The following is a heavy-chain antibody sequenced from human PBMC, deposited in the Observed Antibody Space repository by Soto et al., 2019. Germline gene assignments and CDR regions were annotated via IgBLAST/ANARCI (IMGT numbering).Heavy chain of an antibody. Sequence: SETLSLTCTVSGGSISSSSYYWGWIRQPPGKGLEWIGSIYYSGSTYYNPSLKSRVTISVDTSKNQFSLKLSSVTAADTAVYYCARHFDCISTSCRPFWYYYYYGMDVWGQGTTVTVSS. D-gene: IGHD2-2*01. V-gene: IGHV4-39*01. CDR3: ARHFDCISTSCRPFWYYYYYGMDV. J-gene: IGHJ6*02. CDR1: GGSISSSSYY. CDR2: IYYSGST.